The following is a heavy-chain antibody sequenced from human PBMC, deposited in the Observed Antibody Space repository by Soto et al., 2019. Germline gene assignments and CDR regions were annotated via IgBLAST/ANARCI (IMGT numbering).Heavy chain of an antibody. J-gene: IGHJ3*01. CDR3: ARHADTPLIKAPLAFDV. D-gene: IGHD5-18*01. CDR1: GDSIGVSRYF. Sequence: QLHLQESGPGLVKPSETLSLDCIVTGDSIGVSRYFWGRIRQPPGKGLVWIGTVTDTGLTIYNPYRASRLSVSADKSNNQFSLALISGTATDAAMYYCARHADTPLIKAPLAFDVWGQGTMVTVSS. V-gene: IGHV4-39*01. CDR2: VTDTGLT.